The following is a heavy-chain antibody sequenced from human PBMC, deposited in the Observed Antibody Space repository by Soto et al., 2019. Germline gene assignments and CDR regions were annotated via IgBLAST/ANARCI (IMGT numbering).Heavy chain of an antibody. J-gene: IGHJ6*02. CDR3: ARLYSTVTTSANYGMDV. D-gene: IGHD4-17*01. CDR2: IYYSGST. Sequence: SETLSLTCTVSGGSISSSSYYWGWIRQPPGKGLEWIGSIYYSGSTYYNPSLKSRVTISVDTSKNQFSLKLSSVTAADTAVYYCARLYSTVTTSANYGMDVWGQGTTVTVSS. V-gene: IGHV4-39*01. CDR1: GGSISSSSYY.